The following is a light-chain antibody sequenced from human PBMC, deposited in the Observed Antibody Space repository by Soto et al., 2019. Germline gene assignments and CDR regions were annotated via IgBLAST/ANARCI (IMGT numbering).Light chain of an antibody. CDR3: QQYGSSPVT. Sequence: EILMTQSPATLSVSPGETAPLSCRASQSAGNFLAWYQQKPGQAPRLLIYGASTRATGIPDRFSGSGSGTDFTLTVGRLEPEDFAVYFCQQYGSSPVTFGQGTRLEIK. CDR2: GAS. CDR1: QSAGNF. J-gene: IGKJ5*01. V-gene: IGKV3-20*01.